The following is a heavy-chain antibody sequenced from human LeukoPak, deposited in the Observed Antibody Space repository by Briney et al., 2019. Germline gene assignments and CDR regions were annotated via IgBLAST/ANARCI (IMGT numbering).Heavy chain of an antibody. J-gene: IGHJ3*01. V-gene: IGHV3-30*03. CDR1: GFTFSSHS. D-gene: IGHD6-13*01. CDR3: ARDQGVKQQLDALDV. Sequence: GGSLRLSCAASGFTFSSHSMHWVRQAPGKGLEWVAVISDDGSNKYYSDSVKGRFTLSRDSSKNMLDLQMSSLRPEDTAVYYCARDQGVKQQLDALDVWGQGTMVTVSS. CDR2: ISDDGSNK.